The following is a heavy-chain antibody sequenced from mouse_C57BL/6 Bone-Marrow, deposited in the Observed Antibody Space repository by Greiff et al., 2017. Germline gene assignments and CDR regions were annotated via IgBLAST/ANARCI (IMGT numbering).Heavy chain of an antibody. Sequence: VQLQQSGAELVRPGTSVKVSCKASGYAFTNYLIEWVKQRPGQGLEWIGVINPGSGGTNYNEKFKGKATLTADKSSSTAYMQLSSLTSEDSAVYFCARRMIYWYFDVWGTGTTVTVSS. CDR3: ARRMIYWYFDV. CDR1: GYAFTNYL. CDR2: INPGSGGT. D-gene: IGHD2-3*01. J-gene: IGHJ1*03. V-gene: IGHV1-54*01.